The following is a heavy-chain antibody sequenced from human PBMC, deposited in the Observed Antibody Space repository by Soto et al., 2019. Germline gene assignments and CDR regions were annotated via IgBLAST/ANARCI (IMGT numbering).Heavy chain of an antibody. J-gene: IGHJ6*02. D-gene: IGHD1-20*01. Sequence: EVQLVESGGGLVQPGGSLKLSCAASGFTFSGSAMHWVRQASGKGLEWVGRIRSKANSYATAYAASVKGRFTISRDDSXXTAYLQMNSLKTEDTAVYYCTSYNWNEYYYYGMDVWGQGTTVTVSS. V-gene: IGHV3-73*01. CDR1: GFTFSGSA. CDR2: IRSKANSYAT. CDR3: TSYNWNEYYYYGMDV.